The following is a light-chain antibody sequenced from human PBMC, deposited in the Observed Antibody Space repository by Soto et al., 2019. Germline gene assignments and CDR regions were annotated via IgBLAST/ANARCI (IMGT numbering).Light chain of an antibody. Sequence: EIGLTQSPGTLSLSPGERATLSCRASQSVSASYLAWYQQKPGQAPRLLIYAASSRATGIPDRFSGSGSGTDFTLTVSRLEPEDFAVYYCQQYGNSPAITFGQGTRLEIK. CDR2: AAS. J-gene: IGKJ5*01. CDR3: QQYGNSPAIT. CDR1: QSVSASY. V-gene: IGKV3-20*01.